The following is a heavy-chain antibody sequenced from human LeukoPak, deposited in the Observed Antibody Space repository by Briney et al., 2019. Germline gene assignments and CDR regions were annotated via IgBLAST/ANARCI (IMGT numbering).Heavy chain of an antibody. V-gene: IGHV3-23*01. CDR1: GFTFSSNA. CDR2: IGSDVRT. D-gene: IGHD2-8*02. J-gene: IGHJ4*02. CDR3: ATYRQVLLPFES. Sequence: GGSLRLPCEASGFTFSSNAMSWVRQAPGKGLEWVSGIGSDVRTHYADSVKGRFTISRDNSKNTLSLQMNSLRAEDTAIYYCATYRQVLLPFESWGQGTLVTVSS.